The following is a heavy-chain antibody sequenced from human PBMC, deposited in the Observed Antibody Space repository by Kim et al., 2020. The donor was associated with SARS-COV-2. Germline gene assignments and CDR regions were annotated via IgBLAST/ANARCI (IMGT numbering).Heavy chain of an antibody. CDR3: ARGGVQYDYGDWGWFDP. CDR1: GGSISSYY. V-gene: IGHV4-59*01. D-gene: IGHD4-17*01. Sequence: SETLSLTCTVSGGSISSYYWSWIRQPPGKGLEWIGYIYYSGSTNYNPSLKSRVTISVDTSKNQFSLKLSSVTAADTAVYYCARGGVQYDYGDWGWFDPWGQGALVTVSS. CDR2: IYYSGST. J-gene: IGHJ5*02.